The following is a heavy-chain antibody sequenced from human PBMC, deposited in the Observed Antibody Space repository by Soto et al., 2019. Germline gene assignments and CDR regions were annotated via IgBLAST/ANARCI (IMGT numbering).Heavy chain of an antibody. CDR3: ARRRASDYGGNHHPYYFDR. D-gene: IGHD4-17*01. J-gene: IGHJ4*02. Sequence: SETLSLTCTVSGASIITDNYFWVWIRQSPRRGLELIGSISYSGRTYDNPSLQSRVTISIDAFKNQFSLKLTSVTTADTAVYYCARRRASDYGGNHHPYYFDRWGQGALVTVSS. V-gene: IGHV4-39*01. CDR2: ISYSGRT. CDR1: GASIITDNYF.